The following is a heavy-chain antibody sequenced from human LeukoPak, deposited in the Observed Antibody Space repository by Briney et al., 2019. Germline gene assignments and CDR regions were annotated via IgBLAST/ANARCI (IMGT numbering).Heavy chain of an antibody. V-gene: IGHV3-20*04. J-gene: IGHJ5*02. CDR1: GFTFDDYG. Sequence: GGSLRLSCAASGFTFDDYGMSWVRHAPGKGLEWVSGINWNGGSTGYADSVKGRFTISRDNAKNSLYLQMNSLRAEDTALYYCAREPTRMSIAAEFDPWGQGTLVTVSS. D-gene: IGHD6-6*01. CDR2: INWNGGST. CDR3: AREPTRMSIAAEFDP.